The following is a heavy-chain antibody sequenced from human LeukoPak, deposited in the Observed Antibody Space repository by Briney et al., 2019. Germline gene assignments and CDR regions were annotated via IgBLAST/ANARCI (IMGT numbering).Heavy chain of an antibody. J-gene: IGHJ4*02. Sequence: PGGSLRLSCVASGFNFSTYWMTWVRQAPGKGLEWVANINQDGSGKYYVDSVKGRFTVSRDNAKNSLYLQMSSLRAEDTAMYYCESDFAVTSDYWGQGTLVTVSS. CDR2: INQDGSGK. CDR1: GFNFSTYW. D-gene: IGHD4-17*01. CDR3: ESDFAVTSDY. V-gene: IGHV3-7*01.